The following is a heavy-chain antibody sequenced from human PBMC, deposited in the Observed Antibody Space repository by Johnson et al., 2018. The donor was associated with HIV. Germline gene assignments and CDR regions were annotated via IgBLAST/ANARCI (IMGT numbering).Heavy chain of an antibody. D-gene: IGHD4-11*01. Sequence: VQLLESGGGLVQPGGSLRLSCAASGFTFSNSAMSWVRQAPGKGLEWVSGIGGSGGSTHYADSVKGRFTISRDNSKNTLYLQVNSLRPEDTAIYYCARVTGPFDIWGQGTMVTVSS. CDR3: ARVTGPFDI. V-gene: IGHV3-23*01. CDR1: GFTFSNSA. CDR2: IGGSGGST. J-gene: IGHJ3*02.